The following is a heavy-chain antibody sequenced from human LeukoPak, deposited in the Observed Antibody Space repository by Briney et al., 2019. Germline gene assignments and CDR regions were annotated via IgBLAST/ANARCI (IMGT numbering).Heavy chain of an antibody. D-gene: IGHD3-22*01. CDR3: ARGGHYDSSGYSIDY. V-gene: IGHV3-11*01. J-gene: IGHJ4*02. CDR1: GFTFSDYY. CDR2: ISSSGSSI. Sequence: PGGSLRLSCAASGFTFSDYYMSWIRQAPGKGLEWFSYISSSGSSIYYADSVKGRFTISRDNAKNSLYLQMSSVSAEDTAVYYCARGGHYDSSGYSIDYWGQGTLVTVSS.